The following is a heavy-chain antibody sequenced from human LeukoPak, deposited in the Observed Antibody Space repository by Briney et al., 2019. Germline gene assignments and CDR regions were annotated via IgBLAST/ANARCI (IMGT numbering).Heavy chain of an antibody. Sequence: GASVKVSCKASGYTFTSYDINWVRQATGQGLEWMGGVIPILGSANYAQKFQGRVTITADESTRTAYMHLTGLTSDDTAVYFCAAGKQLHRFDYWGQGTLVTVSS. V-gene: IGHV1-69*13. J-gene: IGHJ4*02. D-gene: IGHD1-1*01. CDR3: AAGKQLHRFDY. CDR2: VIPILGSA. CDR1: GYTFTSYD.